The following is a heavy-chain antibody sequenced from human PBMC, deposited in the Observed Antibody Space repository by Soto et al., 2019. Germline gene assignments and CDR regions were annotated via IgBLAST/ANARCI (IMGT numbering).Heavy chain of an antibody. D-gene: IGHD5-18*01. CDR2: IYYSGST. CDR1: GGSISSGGYY. J-gene: IGHJ4*02. V-gene: IGHV4-31*03. CDR3: ARSGYSYGPNPLLY. Sequence: QVQLQESGPGLVKPSQTLSLTCTVSGGSISSGGYYWSWIRQHPGKGQEWIGYIYYSGSTYYNPSLKSRVTISVDTSKNQFSLKLSSVTASDTAAYYCARSGYSYGPNPLLYWGQGTLVTVSS.